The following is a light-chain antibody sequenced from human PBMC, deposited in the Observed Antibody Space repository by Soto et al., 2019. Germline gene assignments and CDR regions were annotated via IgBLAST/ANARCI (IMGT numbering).Light chain of an antibody. J-gene: IGKJ4*01. CDR2: AAS. CDR1: QSISSY. CDR3: QQSYSTPIT. Sequence: DIQMTQSPSSLSASVGDRVTITCRASQSISSYLNWYQQKPGKAPKLLIYAASSLQSGVPSRFSGSGSGTDFTLTISSLQPGYFATYYCQQSYSTPITFGGGTKVEIK. V-gene: IGKV1-39*01.